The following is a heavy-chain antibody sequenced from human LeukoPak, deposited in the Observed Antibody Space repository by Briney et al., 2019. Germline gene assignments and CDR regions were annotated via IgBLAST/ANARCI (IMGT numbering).Heavy chain of an antibody. CDR2: ISAYNGNT. CDR3: ARDRYYYDSSGYSDFAY. Sequence: GASVKVSCKASGYTFTSYGISWVRQAPGQGLEWMGWISAYNGNTNYAQKLQGRVTITTDTSTSTAYMELRSLRSDDTAVYYCARDRYYYDSSGYSDFAYWGQGTLVTVSS. J-gene: IGHJ4*02. V-gene: IGHV1-18*01. D-gene: IGHD3-22*01. CDR1: GYTFTSYG.